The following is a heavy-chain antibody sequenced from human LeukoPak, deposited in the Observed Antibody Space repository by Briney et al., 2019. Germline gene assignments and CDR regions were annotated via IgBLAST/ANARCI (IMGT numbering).Heavy chain of an antibody. J-gene: IGHJ4*02. Sequence: SVKVSCKASGGTFSSYAISWVRQAPGQGLEWMGGIIPIFGTANYAQKFQGRVTITADKSTSTAYMELSSLRSEDMAVYYCARGAPHDYGDYGFSYYFDYWGQGTLVTVSS. V-gene: IGHV1-69*06. CDR1: GGTFSSYA. D-gene: IGHD4-17*01. CDR2: IIPIFGTA. CDR3: ARGAPHDYGDYGFSYYFDY.